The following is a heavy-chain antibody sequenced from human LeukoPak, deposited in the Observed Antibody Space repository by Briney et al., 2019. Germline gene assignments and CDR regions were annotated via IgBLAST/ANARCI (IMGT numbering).Heavy chain of an antibody. Sequence: GGSLRLSCAASGFTFSSYHVHGLPQVPGKAVVWVARIHPGGSSITYADPVKGRFTISRDNAKNTLYLQMESLRAEDTGVYYCSRSNQADDYWGQGNLVTVSS. CDR1: GFTFSSYH. CDR3: SRSNQADDY. D-gene: IGHD1-14*01. V-gene: IGHV3-74*01. CDR2: IHPGGSSI. J-gene: IGHJ4*02.